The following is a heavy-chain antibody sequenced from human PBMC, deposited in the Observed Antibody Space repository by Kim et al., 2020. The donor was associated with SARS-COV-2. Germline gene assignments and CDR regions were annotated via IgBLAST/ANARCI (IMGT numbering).Heavy chain of an antibody. CDR3: ANRDDGSGSYRGI. D-gene: IGHD3-10*01. V-gene: IGHV3-23*01. Sequence: GGSLRLSCAASGFTFSSYAMSWVRQAPGKGLEWVSAISGSGGSTYYADSVKGRFTISRDNSKNTLYLQMNSLRAEDTAVYYCANRDDGSGSYRGIWGQGTMVTVSS. J-gene: IGHJ3*02. CDR1: GFTFSSYA. CDR2: ISGSGGST.